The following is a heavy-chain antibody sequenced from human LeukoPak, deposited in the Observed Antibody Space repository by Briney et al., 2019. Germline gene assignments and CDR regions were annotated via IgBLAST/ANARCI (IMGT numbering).Heavy chain of an antibody. CDR3: AKDSYVSGRPLHTFDV. J-gene: IGHJ3*01. D-gene: IGHD3-10*01. CDR1: GFTFSSYA. Sequence: GGSLRLSCAASGFTFSSYAMNWVRQAPGKGLEWVSGISGDGASTHYAESVKGQFTISSDNSQNTLFLQMNSLRVEDTAIYYCAKDSYVSGRPLHTFDVWGQGTMVTVSS. CDR2: ISGDGAST. V-gene: IGHV3-23*01.